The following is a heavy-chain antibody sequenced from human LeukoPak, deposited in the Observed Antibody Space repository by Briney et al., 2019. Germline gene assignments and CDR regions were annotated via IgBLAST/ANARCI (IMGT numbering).Heavy chain of an antibody. V-gene: IGHV1-69*05. CDR1: GYTFTSYG. D-gene: IGHD3-22*01. J-gene: IGHJ4*02. CDR3: ARRGGYDSSGHYFDY. CDR2: IIPIFGTA. Sequence: ASVKVSCKASGYTFTSYGISWVRQAPGQGLEWMGGIIPIFGTANYAQKFQGRVTITTDESTSTAYMELSSLRSEDTAVYYCARRGGYDSSGHYFDYWGQGTLVTVSS.